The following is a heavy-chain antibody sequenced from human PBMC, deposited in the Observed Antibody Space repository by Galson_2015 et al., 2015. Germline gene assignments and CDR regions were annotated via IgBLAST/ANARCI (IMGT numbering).Heavy chain of an antibody. D-gene: IGHD3-3*01. CDR2: TYYRSKWYN. CDR3: ARGLEDFWSGYKVPNSPMDV. V-gene: IGHV6-1*01. CDR1: GDSASSDSAA. J-gene: IGHJ6*02. Sequence: CAISGDSASSDSAAWNWIRQSPSRGLEWLGRTYYRSKWYNDYAVSVKSRITINPDTSKNQFSLKLSSVTAADTAVYYCARGLEDFWSGYKVPNSPMDVWGQGTTVTVSS.